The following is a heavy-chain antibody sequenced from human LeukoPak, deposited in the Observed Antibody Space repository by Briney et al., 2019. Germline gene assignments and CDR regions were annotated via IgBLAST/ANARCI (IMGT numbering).Heavy chain of an antibody. Sequence: PGGSLRLSCAVSGFTFSNGWMSWVRQAPGKGLEWVGRIKSKRDGGTTDYAAPVNGRFTISRDDSKNTLYLQMNSLRAEDTAVYYCAKEGFDSWGQGTLVTVSS. V-gene: IGHV3-15*01. CDR1: GFTFSNGW. CDR2: IKSKRDGGTT. CDR3: AKEGFDS. J-gene: IGHJ4*02.